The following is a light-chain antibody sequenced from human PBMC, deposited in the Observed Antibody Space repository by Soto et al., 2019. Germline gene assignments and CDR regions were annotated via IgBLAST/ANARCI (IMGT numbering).Light chain of an antibody. J-gene: IGLJ3*02. V-gene: IGLV2-11*01. CDR2: DVS. CDR3: CSSAGSYTVV. Sequence: QSALTQPRSVSASPGQSVTISCTGTSSDVGAYNSVSWYQQHPGKVPKLMIYDVSRRPSGVPDRFSGSTSGNTASLTISGPQADDEADYYCCSSAGSYTVVFGGGTKLTVL. CDR1: SSDVGAYNS.